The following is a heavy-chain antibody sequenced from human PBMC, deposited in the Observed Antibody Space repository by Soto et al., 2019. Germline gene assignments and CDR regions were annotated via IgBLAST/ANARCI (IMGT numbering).Heavy chain of an antibody. CDR2: IYSAGST. Sequence: EVQLVESGGGLVQPGGSLRLSCAASVTVTSNYMTWVRQAPGKGLEWVSVIYSAGSTYYADSAKGRFTISRDNSRNTLYLQMNGLRAEDTAVYYCARDTVAVAGKDYWGQGTLVTVSS. CDR1: VTVTSNY. J-gene: IGHJ4*02. V-gene: IGHV3-66*01. CDR3: ARDTVAVAGKDY. D-gene: IGHD6-19*01.